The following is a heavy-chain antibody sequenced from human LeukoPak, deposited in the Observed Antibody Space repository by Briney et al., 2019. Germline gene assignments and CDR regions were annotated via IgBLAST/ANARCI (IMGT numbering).Heavy chain of an antibody. CDR3: TSWWSGGYPYYGMDV. CDR1: GFTFNNAW. Sequence: GGSLRLSCAASGFTFNNAWMSWVRQAPGKGLEWVGRIKSKTDGGTTDYAAPVKGRFTISRDDSENTLYLQMNSLKTEDIAVYYCTSWWSGGYPYYGMDVWGQGTTVTVSS. D-gene: IGHD3-3*01. V-gene: IGHV3-15*01. J-gene: IGHJ6*02. CDR2: IKSKTDGGTT.